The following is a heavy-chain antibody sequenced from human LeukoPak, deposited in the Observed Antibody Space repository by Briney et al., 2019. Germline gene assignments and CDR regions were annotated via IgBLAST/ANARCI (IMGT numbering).Heavy chain of an antibody. D-gene: IGHD2-2*01. CDR2: INHSGST. Sequence: SETLSLTCAVYGGSFSGYYWSWIRRPPGKGLEWIGEINHSGSTNYNPSLKSRVTISVDTSKNQFSLKLSSVTAADTAVYYCASGRCSSTSCYNWFDPWGQGTLVTVSS. J-gene: IGHJ5*02. CDR3: ASGRCSSTSCYNWFDP. CDR1: GGSFSGYY. V-gene: IGHV4-34*01.